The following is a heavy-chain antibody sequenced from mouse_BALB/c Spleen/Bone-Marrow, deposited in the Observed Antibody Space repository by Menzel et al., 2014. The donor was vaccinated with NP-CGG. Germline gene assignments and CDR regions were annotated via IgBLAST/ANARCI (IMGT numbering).Heavy chain of an antibody. V-gene: IGHV2-6-5*01. Sequence: VQLVESGPGLVAPSQSLSITCTVSGFSLXDYGVSWIRQPPGKGLEWLGVIWGGGSTYYNSALKSRLSISKDNSKSQVFLKMNSLQTVDSAMYYCAKLGRSYYYFDVWGAGTTVTVSS. CDR1: GFSLXDYG. CDR3: AKLGRSYYYFDV. D-gene: IGHD1-1*01. J-gene: IGHJ1*01. CDR2: IWGGGST.